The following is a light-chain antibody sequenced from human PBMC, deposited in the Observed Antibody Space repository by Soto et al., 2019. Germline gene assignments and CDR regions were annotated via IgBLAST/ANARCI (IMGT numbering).Light chain of an antibody. CDR3: TSYARSTIPVV. J-gene: IGLJ2*01. Sequence: QSALTLPPSASASPGQSATISCTGASSDVGSYNFVSWYQQHPGKAPNLLIYDVTQRPSGVPDRFSGSKSGNTASLTVSGLLAEDEADYYCTSYARSTIPVVFGGGPKVTGL. V-gene: IGLV2-8*01. CDR2: DVT. CDR1: SSDVGSYNF.